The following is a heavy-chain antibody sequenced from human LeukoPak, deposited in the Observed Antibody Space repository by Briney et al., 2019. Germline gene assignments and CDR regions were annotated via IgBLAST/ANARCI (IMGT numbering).Heavy chain of an antibody. J-gene: IGHJ3*02. CDR1: GYTFTRYG. D-gene: IGHD3-22*01. CDR3: ARHTRLGSSNYWDDAFDI. CDR2: ISGYNGHT. Sequence: ASVKVSCKASGYTFTRYGISWVRQAPGQGLEWMGWISGYNGHTNSAQNLQGRVTMTTDTSTSTAFMELRSLRSDDTAVYYCARHTRLGSSNYWDDAFDIWGQGTMVTVSS. V-gene: IGHV1-18*01.